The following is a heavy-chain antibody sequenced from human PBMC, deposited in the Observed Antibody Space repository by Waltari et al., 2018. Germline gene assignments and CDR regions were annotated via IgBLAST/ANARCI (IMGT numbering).Heavy chain of an antibody. Sequence: EVQLVESGGGLVQPGGSLRLSCEASGFTFSSYWMQWGRQAPGKGLVWVSRISSNENTTTYADSVKGRFTISRDNAKNTLYLQMNSLRAEDTAVYYCARVEYSYGPYCFDSWGQGTPVTVSS. J-gene: IGHJ4*02. V-gene: IGHV3-74*01. CDR3: ARVEYSYGPYCFDS. CDR1: GFTFSSYW. CDR2: ISSNENTT. D-gene: IGHD5-18*01.